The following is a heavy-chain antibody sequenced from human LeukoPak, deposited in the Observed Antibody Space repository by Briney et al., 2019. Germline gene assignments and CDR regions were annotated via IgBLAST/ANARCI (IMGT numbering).Heavy chain of an antibody. CDR2: INPRGGTT. CDR1: GYTFINYY. CDR3: ARVGYCSSADCYRYFYGMDV. J-gene: IGHJ6*02. D-gene: IGHD2-2*02. V-gene: IGHV1-46*01. Sequence: GASVKVSCKASGYTFINYYLHWVRQAPGQGFEWMGKINPRGGTTEYAQNFQGRITMTRDTSTSTVYMELTSLRSDDTAVYYCARVGYCSSADCYRYFYGMDVWGQGTTVTVSS.